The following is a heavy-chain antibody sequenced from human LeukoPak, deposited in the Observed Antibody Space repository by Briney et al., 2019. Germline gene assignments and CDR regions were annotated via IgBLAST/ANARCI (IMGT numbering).Heavy chain of an antibody. CDR3: ARGGAYSSGPRGSHGAFDI. V-gene: IGHV3-74*01. J-gene: IGHJ3*02. Sequence: PGGSLRLSCAASGFTFSSYWMHWVRQAPGKGLVWVSRINSDGSSTSYADSVKDRFTISRDNAKNTLYLQMNSLRAEDTAVYYCARGGAYSSGPRGSHGAFDIWGQGTMVTVSS. D-gene: IGHD6-19*01. CDR1: GFTFSSYW. CDR2: INSDGSST.